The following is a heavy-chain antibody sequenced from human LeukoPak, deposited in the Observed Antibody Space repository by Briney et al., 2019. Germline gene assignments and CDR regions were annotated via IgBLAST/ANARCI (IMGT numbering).Heavy chain of an antibody. CDR2: ISWNSGSI. V-gene: IGHV3-9*01. J-gene: IGHJ5*02. Sequence: PGGSLRLSCAASGFTFDDYAMPWVRQAPGKGLEWVSGISWNSGSIGYADSVKGRFTISRDNAKNSLYLQMNSLRAEDTALYYCARSHRRQYYDFWSGYHNWFDPWGQGTLVTVSS. CDR1: GFTFDDYA. CDR3: ARSHRRQYYDFWSGYHNWFDP. D-gene: IGHD3-3*01.